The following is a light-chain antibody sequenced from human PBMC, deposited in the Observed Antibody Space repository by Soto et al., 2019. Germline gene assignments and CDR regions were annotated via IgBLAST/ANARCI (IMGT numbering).Light chain of an antibody. CDR3: QQSYSTSALT. V-gene: IGKV1-39*01. CDR2: AAS. J-gene: IGKJ4*01. Sequence: DIQITQSPSSLSASVGDRVTITCRASQSISSYLNWYQQKPGKAPKLLIYAASSLQSGVPSRFSGSGSGTDFTLTISSLKPEDFATYYCQQSYSTSALTFGGGTKVEIK. CDR1: QSISSY.